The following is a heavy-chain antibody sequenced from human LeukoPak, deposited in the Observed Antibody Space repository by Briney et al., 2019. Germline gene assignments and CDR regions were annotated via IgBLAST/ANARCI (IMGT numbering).Heavy chain of an antibody. D-gene: IGHD3/OR15-3a*01. CDR3: AKDPDFSADY. CDR1: GFTFSSYG. CDR2: IRYDGSNK. Sequence: GGSLRLSCAASGFTFSSYGMHWVRQAPGKGLEWVAFIRYDGSNKYYADSVKGRFTISRDNSKNTLYLQMNSLRAEGTAVYYCAKDPDFSADYWGQGTLVTVSS. V-gene: IGHV3-30*02. J-gene: IGHJ4*02.